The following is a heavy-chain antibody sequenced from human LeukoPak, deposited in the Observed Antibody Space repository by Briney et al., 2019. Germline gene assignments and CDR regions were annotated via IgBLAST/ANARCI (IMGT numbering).Heavy chain of an antibody. V-gene: IGHV3-23*01. CDR3: ARGLEQWLFDY. J-gene: IGHJ4*02. Sequence: GGSLRLSCAASGLTFSSYGMSWVRQAPGRGLEWVSAISTTGGTTYYADSVRGRFTISRDNSRNTLYLQMNSLRAEDTAVYYCARGLEQWLFDYWGQGTLVTVSS. CDR2: ISTTGGTT. D-gene: IGHD6-19*01. CDR1: GLTFSSYG.